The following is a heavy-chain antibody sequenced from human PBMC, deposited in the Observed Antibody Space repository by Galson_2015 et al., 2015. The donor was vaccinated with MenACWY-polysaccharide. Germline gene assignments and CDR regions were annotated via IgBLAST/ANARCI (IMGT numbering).Heavy chain of an antibody. V-gene: IGHV4-4*02. CDR1: GASISSPNW. CDR2: ISQTGNT. D-gene: IGHD6-19*01. CDR3: ARVLYNSGWPRIFDF. J-gene: IGHJ4*02. Sequence: ETLSLTCTVSGASISSPNWWSWVRQPPGKGLEWIGEISQTGNTNYNPPLKSRFTISVDKSKNQFFLILTSVTAADTAVYYCARVLYNSGWPRIFDFWGQGILVTVSS.